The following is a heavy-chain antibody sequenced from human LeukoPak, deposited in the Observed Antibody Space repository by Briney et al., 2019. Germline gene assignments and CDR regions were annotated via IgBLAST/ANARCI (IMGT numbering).Heavy chain of an antibody. Sequence: ASVKVSCKASGYTFTSYGISWVRQAPGQGLEWMGWISAYNGNTNYAQKLQGRVTMTTDTSTSTAYMELRSLRSDDTAVYYCARDPLARCSSTSCSFGQWFDPWGQGTLVTVSS. CDR3: ARDPLARCSSTSCSFGQWFDP. CDR1: GYTFTSYG. CDR2: ISAYNGNT. V-gene: IGHV1-18*01. D-gene: IGHD2-2*01. J-gene: IGHJ5*02.